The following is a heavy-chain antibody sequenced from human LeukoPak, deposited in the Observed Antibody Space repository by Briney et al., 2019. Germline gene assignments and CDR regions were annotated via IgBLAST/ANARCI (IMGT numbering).Heavy chain of an antibody. CDR1: GGSISSSSYY. CDR2: IYYSGST. Sequence: SETLSLTCTVSGGSISSSSYYWGWIRQPPGKGLEWIGSIYYSGSTYYNPSLKSRVTISVDTSKNQFSLKLSSVTAADTAVYYCARRDRIQLWFDYWGQGTLVTVSS. V-gene: IGHV4-39*01. D-gene: IGHD5-18*01. J-gene: IGHJ4*02. CDR3: ARRDRIQLWFDY.